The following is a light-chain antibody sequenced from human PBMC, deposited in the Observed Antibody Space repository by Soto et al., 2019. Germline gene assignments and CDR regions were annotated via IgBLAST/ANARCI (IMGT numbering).Light chain of an antibody. J-gene: IGKJ2*01. CDR1: QSVSSSY. Sequence: ESELTQSPGTLSLSPGERAALSCRASQSVSSSYLAWYQQKSGQAPRLLFSAASASATGSPDRFSGSGSGTDIALTISRLEPEAFAFSFCLLYRSSTSTYTFGRGTKLEIK. CDR2: AAS. V-gene: IGKV3-20*01. CDR3: LLYRSSTSTYT.